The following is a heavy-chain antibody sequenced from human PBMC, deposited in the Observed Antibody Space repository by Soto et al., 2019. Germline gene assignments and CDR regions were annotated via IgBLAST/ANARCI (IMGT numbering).Heavy chain of an antibody. CDR1: GGSVTNSSYY. D-gene: IGHD3-16*01. V-gene: IGHV4-39*01. CDR2: VYYRGRS. J-gene: IGHJ4*01. CDR3: VSQRSTVFPQAYFAY. Sequence: PSETLSLACTVSGGSVTNSSYYWGWIRQSPGKWLEWIGSVYYRGRSYSKSSVRGRVTISVDTSKNQFSLNFNSVTASDTALYDFVSQRSTVFPQAYFAYWGPGALDTVSS.